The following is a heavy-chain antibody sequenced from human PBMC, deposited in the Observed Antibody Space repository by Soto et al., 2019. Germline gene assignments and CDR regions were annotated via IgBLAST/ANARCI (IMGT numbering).Heavy chain of an antibody. CDR2: IDPSDSYI. V-gene: IGHV5-10-1*01. D-gene: IGHD6-6*01. Sequence: GESLKISCKGSGYTFTAYWITWVRQMPGKGLEWMGRIDPSDSYINYSPSFQGHVTISADKSVSAAYLQWSSLEASDTAIYYCARHGGYYSSSSEVSGYYGMDVWGQGTTVTV. J-gene: IGHJ6*02. CDR1: GYTFTAYW. CDR3: ARHGGYYSSSSEVSGYYGMDV.